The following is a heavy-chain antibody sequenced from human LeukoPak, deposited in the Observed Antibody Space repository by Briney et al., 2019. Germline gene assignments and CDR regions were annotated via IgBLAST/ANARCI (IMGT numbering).Heavy chain of an antibody. D-gene: IGHD3-16*01. V-gene: IGHV3-53*01. CDR3: AGSREVMGEPDYFDY. CDR2: IYSGGST. J-gene: IGHJ4*02. Sequence: GGSLRLSCAASGFTVSSNYMSWVRQAPGKGLEWVSVIYSGGSTYYADSVKGRFTISRDNSKNTLYLQMNSLRAEDTAVYYCAGSREVMGEPDYFDYWGQGTLVTVSS. CDR1: GFTVSSNY.